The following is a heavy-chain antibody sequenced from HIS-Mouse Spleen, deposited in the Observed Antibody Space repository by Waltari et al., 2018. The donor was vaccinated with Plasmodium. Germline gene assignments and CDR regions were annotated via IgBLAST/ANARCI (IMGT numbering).Heavy chain of an antibody. CDR3: ARDRITGTSYFDY. J-gene: IGHJ4*02. D-gene: IGHD1-7*01. CDR1: GGSISSSSYY. V-gene: IGHV4-39*07. Sequence: QLQLQESGPGLVKPSETLSLTCTVSGGSISSSSYYWGWIRQPPGKGLEWIGSIDYSGSTYHNPSLKSRVTISVDTSKNQFSLKLSSVTAADTAVYYCARDRITGTSYFDYWGQGTLVTVSS. CDR2: IDYSGST.